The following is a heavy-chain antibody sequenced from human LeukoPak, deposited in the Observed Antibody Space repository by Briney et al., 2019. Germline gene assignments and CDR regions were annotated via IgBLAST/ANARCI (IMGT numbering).Heavy chain of an antibody. J-gene: IGHJ3*01. V-gene: IGHV1-69*01. CDR3: AGFFYDESHDAYDL. Sequence: SVKVSCKASVATFTSHAITWVRQAPGQGLEWMAGIIPIYGSASYAQKFQGRVTVTSDESTRTVYMELSSLRSEDTAVYYCAGFFYDESHDAYDLWGQGTMVTVSS. D-gene: IGHD2/OR15-2a*01. CDR2: IIPIYGSA. CDR1: VATFTSHA.